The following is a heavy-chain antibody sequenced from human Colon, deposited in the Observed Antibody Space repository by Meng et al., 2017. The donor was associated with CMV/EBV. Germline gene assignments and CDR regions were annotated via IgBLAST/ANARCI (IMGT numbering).Heavy chain of an antibody. J-gene: IGHJ4*02. Sequence: GGSLRLSCAASGFNFSTYWMTWVRQAPGKGLEWISYISTSSSNIYYADSVKGRFTISRDNAKNSLYLQVNSLRVEDTAVYYCARTRGGWFLDYWGQGTLVTVSS. V-gene: IGHV3-48*04. D-gene: IGHD6-19*01. CDR2: ISTSSSNI. CDR3: ARTRGGWFLDY. CDR1: GFNFSTYW.